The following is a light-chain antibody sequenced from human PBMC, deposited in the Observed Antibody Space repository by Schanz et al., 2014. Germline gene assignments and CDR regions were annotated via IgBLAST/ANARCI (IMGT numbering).Light chain of an antibody. V-gene: IGLV2-18*02. CDR2: QVN. CDR1: SSDVGRYNR. J-gene: IGLJ2*01. Sequence: QSALTQPPSVSGSPGQSVTISCTGSSSDVGRYNRVSWFQQPPGTAPKLMIFQVNSRPSGVPDRFSGSKSGNTASLTISGLQAEDEADYYCSSYAGSYNLDVVFGGGTKLTVL. CDR3: SSYAGSYNLDVV.